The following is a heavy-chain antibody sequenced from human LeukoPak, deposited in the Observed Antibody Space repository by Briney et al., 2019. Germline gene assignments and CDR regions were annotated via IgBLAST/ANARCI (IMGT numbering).Heavy chain of an antibody. V-gene: IGHV3-21*01. CDR1: GFTLSSYI. CDR3: ARVGVYYYDSSGPFLDD. CDR2: ICSSSSYI. J-gene: IGHJ4*02. D-gene: IGHD3-22*01. Sequence: GGSLRLSCAASGFTLSSYIMNWVRQAPGKGLEWVSSICSSSSYIYYAHSVKGRFTISRDKAKNSLYLQMNSVRAQCTAVYYCARVGVYYYDSSGPFLDDWGQGTLVTVSS.